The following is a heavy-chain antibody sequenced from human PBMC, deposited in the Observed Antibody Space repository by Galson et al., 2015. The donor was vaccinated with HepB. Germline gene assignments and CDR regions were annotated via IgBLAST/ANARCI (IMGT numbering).Heavy chain of an antibody. Sequence: SVKVSCKASGGTVHTFAISWVRQAPGRGLEWMGGIIPIFGTLNYAQKFQGRVTITADESTSTAYMELSSLRSEDTAVYYCATSRTYYDFWSGPNDYWGQGTLVTVSS. CDR3: ATSRTYYDFWSGPNDY. D-gene: IGHD3-3*01. J-gene: IGHJ4*02. CDR2: IIPIFGTL. V-gene: IGHV1-69*13. CDR1: GGTVHTFA.